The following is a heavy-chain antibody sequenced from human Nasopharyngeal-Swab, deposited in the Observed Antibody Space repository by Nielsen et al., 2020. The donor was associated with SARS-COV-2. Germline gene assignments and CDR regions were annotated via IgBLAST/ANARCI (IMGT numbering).Heavy chain of an antibody. CDR1: GYSFTSYW. Sequence: SCKGSGYSFTSYWIGWVRQMPGKGLEWMGIIYPGDSDTRYSPSFQGQVTISADKSISTAYLQWSSLKASDTAMYYCARHSRDYYDSSGYYFDYWGQGTLVTVSS. J-gene: IGHJ4*02. CDR3: ARHSRDYYDSSGYYFDY. V-gene: IGHV5-51*01. CDR2: IYPGDSDT. D-gene: IGHD3-22*01.